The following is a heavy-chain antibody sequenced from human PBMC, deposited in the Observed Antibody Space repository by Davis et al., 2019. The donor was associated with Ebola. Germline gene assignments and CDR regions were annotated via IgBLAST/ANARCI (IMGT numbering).Heavy chain of an antibody. CDR1: GGTFSSYA. D-gene: IGHD3-9*01. V-gene: IGHV1-69*13. J-gene: IGHJ4*02. Sequence: SVNVSCKASGGTFSSYAISWVRQAPGQGLEWMGGIIPIFGTANYAQKFQGRVTITADESTSTAYMELSSLRSEDTAVYYCARERNDILTGYSRGDFDYWGQGTLVTVSS. CDR3: ARERNDILTGYSRGDFDY. CDR2: IIPIFGTA.